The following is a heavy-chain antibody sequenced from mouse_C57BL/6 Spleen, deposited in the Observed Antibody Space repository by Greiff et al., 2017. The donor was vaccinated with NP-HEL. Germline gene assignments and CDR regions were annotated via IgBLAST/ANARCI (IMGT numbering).Heavy chain of an antibody. Sequence: QVQLKESGAELVRPGTSVKVSCKASGYAFTNYLIEWVKQRPGQGLEWIGVINPGSGGTNYNEKFKGKATLTADKSSSTAYMQLSSLTSEDSAVYFCARGNLYGSRAFDYWGQGTTLTVSS. V-gene: IGHV1-54*01. CDR2: INPGSGGT. D-gene: IGHD1-1*01. CDR1: GYAFTNYL. J-gene: IGHJ2*01. CDR3: ARGNLYGSRAFDY.